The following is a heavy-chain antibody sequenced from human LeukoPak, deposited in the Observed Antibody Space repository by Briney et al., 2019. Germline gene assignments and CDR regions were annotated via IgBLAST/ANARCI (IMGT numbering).Heavy chain of an antibody. CDR1: GYTSTGYY. D-gene: IGHD3-10*01. V-gene: IGHV1-2*02. CDR3: ARDYYGSGRSFDP. CDR2: INPNSGGT. Sequence: ASVKVSCKASGYTSTGYYMHWVRQAPGQGLEWMGWINPNSGGTDYAQKFQGRVTMTRDTSISTAYMELSRLRSDGTAVYYCARDYYGSGRSFDPWGQGTLVTVSS. J-gene: IGHJ5*02.